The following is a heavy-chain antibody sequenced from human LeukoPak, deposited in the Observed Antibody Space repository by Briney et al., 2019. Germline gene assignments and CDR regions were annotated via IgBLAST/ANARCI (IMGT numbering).Heavy chain of an antibody. CDR2: IIPILGIA. CDR3: ARGATDSGSYSDY. Sequence: GASVKVSCKASGGTFSSYTISWVRQAPGQGLEWMGRIIPILGIANYAQKFQGRVTITADKSTSTVYMELSSLRSEDTAVYYCARGATDSGSYSDYWGQGTLVTVSS. J-gene: IGHJ4*02. D-gene: IGHD1-26*01. V-gene: IGHV1-69*02. CDR1: GGTFSSYT.